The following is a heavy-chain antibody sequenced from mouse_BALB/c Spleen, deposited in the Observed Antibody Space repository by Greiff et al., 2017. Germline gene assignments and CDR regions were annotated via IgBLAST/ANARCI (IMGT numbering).Heavy chain of an antibody. CDR3: ARKGDPDY. CDR2: IYPGDGDT. J-gene: IGHJ4*01. CDR1: GYAFSSYW. Sequence: VQLQQSGAELVRPGSSVKISCKASGYAFSSYWMNWVKQRPGQGLEWIGQIYPGDGDTNYNGKFKGKATLTADKSSSTAYMQLSSLTSEDSAVYFCARKGDPDYWGQGTSVTVSS. V-gene: IGHV1-80*01.